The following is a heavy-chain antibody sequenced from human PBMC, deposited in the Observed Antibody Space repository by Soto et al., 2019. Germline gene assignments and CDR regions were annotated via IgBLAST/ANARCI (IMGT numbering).Heavy chain of an antibody. D-gene: IGHD2-8*01. CDR2: MSYDGNNK. Sequence: QVQLVESGGGVVQPGGSLRLSCAASGFTFSRYGMHWVRQAPGKGLEWVAVMSYDGNNKYYADSVKGRVTVSRDNSRNTQYLQMNSLKVEDTAVYFCAKGFLSGGYCANGVCYHFDYWGQGTPVTVSS. V-gene: IGHV3-30*18. J-gene: IGHJ4*02. CDR1: GFTFSRYG. CDR3: AKGFLSGGYCANGVCYHFDY.